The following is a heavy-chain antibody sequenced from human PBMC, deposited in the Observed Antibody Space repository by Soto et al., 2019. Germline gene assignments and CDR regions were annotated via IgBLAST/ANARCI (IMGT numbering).Heavy chain of an antibody. D-gene: IGHD1-26*01. V-gene: IGHV5-51*01. J-gene: IGHJ5*02. CDR2: IYPGDSDT. CDR3: ARHTWSSGSPAAFDP. CDR1: GYSFTSYW. Sequence: PGESLKISCKGSGYSFTSYWIGWVRQMPEKGLERMGIIYPGDSDTRYSPSFQGQVTISADRSISTAYLQWGSLKASDTAMYYCARHTWSSGSPAAFDPWGQGTLVTVSS.